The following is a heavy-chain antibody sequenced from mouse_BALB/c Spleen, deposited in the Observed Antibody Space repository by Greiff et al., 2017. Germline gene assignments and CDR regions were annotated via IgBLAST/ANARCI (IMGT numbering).Heavy chain of an antibody. J-gene: IGHJ4*01. V-gene: IGHV5-4*02. D-gene: IGHD2-14*01. Sequence: EVQLQESGGGLVKPGGSLKLSCAASGFTFSDYYMYWVRQTPEKRLEWVATISDGGSYTYYPDSVKGRFTISRDNAKNNLYLQMSSLKSEDTAMYYCARIGSPYDYYAMDYWGQGTSVTVSS. CDR2: ISDGGSYT. CDR1: GFTFSDYY. CDR3: ARIGSPYDYYAMDY.